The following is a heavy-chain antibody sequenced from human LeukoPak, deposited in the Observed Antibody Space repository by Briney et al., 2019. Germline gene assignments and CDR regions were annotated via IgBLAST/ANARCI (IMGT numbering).Heavy chain of an antibody. D-gene: IGHD3-22*01. CDR1: GFTFSSYC. CDR2: IYSGGSP. Sequence: GRSLRLSCAASGFTFSSYCMHWVRQAPGKGLEWVSVIYSGGSPYYADSVKGRFTISRDNSKNTLYLQMNSLRAEDTAVYYCARDLNYYASSGYGHWGQGTLCTVSS. J-gene: IGHJ4*02. CDR3: ARDLNYYASSGYGH. V-gene: IGHV3-53*01.